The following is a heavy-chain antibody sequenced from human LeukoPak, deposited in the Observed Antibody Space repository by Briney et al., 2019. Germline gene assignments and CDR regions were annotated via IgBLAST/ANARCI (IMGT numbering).Heavy chain of an antibody. Sequence: PGGSLRLSCAASAFTFSRYAMSWVRQAPGKGPEWVSTISGSGGSTYYADSVKGRFTISRDNSENTLYLQMNSLRAEDTAVYYCAKCLGGSYSPPDYWGQGTLVTVSS. CDR1: AFTFSRYA. D-gene: IGHD1-26*01. CDR3: AKCLGGSYSPPDY. J-gene: IGHJ4*02. V-gene: IGHV3-23*01. CDR2: ISGSGGST.